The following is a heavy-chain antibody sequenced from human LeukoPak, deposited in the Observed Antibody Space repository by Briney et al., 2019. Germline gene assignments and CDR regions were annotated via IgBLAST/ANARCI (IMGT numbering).Heavy chain of an antibody. Sequence: SETLSLTCTVSGGSMSNYYWSWIRQPPGKGLEWIGYIYDSGSTKYNPSLKSRVTISIDTSKNQFSLKLSSVTAADTAVYYCARGPDFWSGPITPPYYYGMDVWGQGTTVTVSS. CDR1: GGSMSNYY. V-gene: IGHV4-59*12. CDR3: ARGPDFWSGPITPPYYYGMDV. J-gene: IGHJ6*02. D-gene: IGHD3-3*01. CDR2: IYDSGST.